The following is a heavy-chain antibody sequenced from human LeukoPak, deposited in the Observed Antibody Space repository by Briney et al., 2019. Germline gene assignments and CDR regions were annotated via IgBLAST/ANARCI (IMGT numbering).Heavy chain of an antibody. Sequence: SETLSLTCTVSGGSISSYYWSWIRQPAGKGLEWIGRIYTIGSTTYNPSLRSRATMSVDTSKNQFSLKLSSVTASDTAVYYCATEVRDSYYYDSSGYSFFNWSDPCSQGTLVTVSS. D-gene: IGHD3-22*01. V-gene: IGHV4-4*07. CDR1: GGSISSYY. CDR2: IYTIGST. CDR3: ATEVRDSYYYDSSGYSFFNWSDP. J-gene: IGHJ5*02.